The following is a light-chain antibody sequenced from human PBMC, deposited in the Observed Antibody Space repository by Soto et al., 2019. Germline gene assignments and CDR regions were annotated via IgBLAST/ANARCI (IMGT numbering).Light chain of an antibody. CDR1: QSVGDNL. V-gene: IGKV3-20*01. CDR2: GAS. Sequence: EIVLTQSPGTLSLSPGERATLSCRASQSVGDNLLAWYHQSPGQAPRLLIYGASSRATGIPDRFSVSGSGTDFTLTIDRLEPEDFALYFCHHYGSAPWTFGQGTEVEIK. CDR3: HHYGSAPWT. J-gene: IGKJ1*01.